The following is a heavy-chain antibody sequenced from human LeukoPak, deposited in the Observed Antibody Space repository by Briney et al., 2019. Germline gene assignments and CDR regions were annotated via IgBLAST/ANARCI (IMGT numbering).Heavy chain of an antibody. Sequence: PGGSLRLSCAASGFTFSSYSMSWVRQAPGKGLEWVSSISTSSSYIYYADSVKGRFTISRDNAKNSLYLQMNSLRAEDTAVYYCAKDRRVVVVAASIDYWGQGTLVTVSS. D-gene: IGHD2-15*01. CDR1: GFTFSSYS. CDR3: AKDRRVVVVAASIDY. V-gene: IGHV3-21*01. CDR2: ISTSSSYI. J-gene: IGHJ4*02.